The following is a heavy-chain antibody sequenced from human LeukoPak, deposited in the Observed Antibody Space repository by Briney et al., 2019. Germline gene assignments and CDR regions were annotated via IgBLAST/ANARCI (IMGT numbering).Heavy chain of an antibody. D-gene: IGHD4-17*01. CDR2: MNSNSVNT. J-gene: IGHJ4*02. CDR1: GYTFTSSI. CDR3: ARGTVTTLYDY. Sequence: GASVRVSCTAFGYTFTSSIINAGREATGHGVEWRGWMNSNSVNTDYAQKFQRRVTMNRTTSISTAYMELSSLRSEDKAVYYCARGTVTTLYDYWGQGTLVTASS. V-gene: IGHV1-8*02.